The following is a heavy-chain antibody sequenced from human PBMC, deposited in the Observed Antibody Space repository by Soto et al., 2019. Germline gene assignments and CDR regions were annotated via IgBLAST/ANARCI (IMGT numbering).Heavy chain of an antibody. D-gene: IGHD6-19*01. J-gene: IGHJ4*02. CDR3: ARDPVEMAAFDY. CDR1: GFTFSSYS. CDR2: ISSSSSYI. V-gene: IGHV3-21*01. Sequence: EVQLVESEGGLVKPGGSLRLSCAASGFTFSSYSMNWVRQAPGKGLEWVSSISSSSSYIYYADSVKGRFTISRDNAKNSLYLQMNSLRAEDTAVYYCARDPVEMAAFDYWGQGTLVTVSS.